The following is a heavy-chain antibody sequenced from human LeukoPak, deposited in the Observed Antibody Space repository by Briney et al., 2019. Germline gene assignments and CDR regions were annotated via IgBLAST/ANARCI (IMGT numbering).Heavy chain of an antibody. CDR1: GFTFSSHA. V-gene: IGHV3-23*01. J-gene: IGHJ4*02. CDR3: AKGQSASSTFDC. CDR2: IRGSSDVI. Sequence: GGSLRLSCAASGFTFSSHAMSWVRQAPGKGLEWVSLIRGSSDVIEYADSVRGRFTISRDNSKNTMSLQLNNLRAEDTALYYCAKGQSASSTFDCWGQGTLVTVSS.